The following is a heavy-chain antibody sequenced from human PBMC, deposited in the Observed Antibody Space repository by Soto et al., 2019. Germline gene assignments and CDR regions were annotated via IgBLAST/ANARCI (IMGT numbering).Heavy chain of an antibody. CDR1: GGSISSGGYY. V-gene: IGHV4-31*03. CDR2: IYYSGST. D-gene: IGHD6-13*01. Sequence: PSETLSLTCTVSGGSISSGGYYWSWIRQHPGKGLEWIGYIYYSGSTYYNPSLKSRVTISVDTSKNQFSLKLSSVTAADTAVYYCARGQAAAGTLLVYWGQGTLVTVSS. CDR3: ARGQAAAGTLLVY. J-gene: IGHJ4*02.